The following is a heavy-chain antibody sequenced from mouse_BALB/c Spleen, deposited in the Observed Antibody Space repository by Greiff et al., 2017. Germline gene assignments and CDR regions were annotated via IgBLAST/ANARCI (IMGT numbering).Heavy chain of an antibody. D-gene: IGHD1-1*01. CDR2: IDPENGDT. J-gene: IGHJ1*01. CDR1: GFNIKDYY. V-gene: IGHV14-4*02. CDR3: NAGSRPLYWYFDV. Sequence: VQLKQSGAELVRSGASVKLSCTASGFNIKDYYMHWVKQRPEQGLEWIGWIDPENGDTEYAPKFQGKATMTADTSSNTAYLQLSSLTSEDTAVYYCNAGSRPLYWYFDVWGAGTTVTVSS.